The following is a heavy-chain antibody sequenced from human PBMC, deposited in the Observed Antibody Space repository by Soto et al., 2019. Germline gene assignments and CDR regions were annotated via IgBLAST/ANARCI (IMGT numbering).Heavy chain of an antibody. CDR1: GGSISSSSYY. V-gene: IGHV4-39*01. CDR2: IYYSGST. J-gene: IGHJ6*03. D-gene: IGHD4-17*01. Sequence: SETLSLTCTVSGGSISSSSYYWGWIRQPPAKGLEWIGSIYYSGSTYYNPSLKSRVTISVDTSKNQFSLKLSSVTAADTAVYYCAGHTVTTEEAYYYYMDVWGKGTTVTVSS. CDR3: AGHTVTTEEAYYYYMDV.